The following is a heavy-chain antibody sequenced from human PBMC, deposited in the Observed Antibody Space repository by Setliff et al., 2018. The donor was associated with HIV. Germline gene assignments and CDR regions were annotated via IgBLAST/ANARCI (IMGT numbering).Heavy chain of an antibody. CDR3: AREGQWLDMGDAFDI. V-gene: IGHV1-3*01. J-gene: IGHJ3*02. D-gene: IGHD6-19*01. Sequence: ASVKVSCKASGYTFTTYAMHWVRQAPGQSLEWMGWINAGNGNTKYSQKFQGRVTITRDTSASTAYMDLSSLRSEDTAAYYCAREGQWLDMGDAFDIWGQGTMVTVSS. CDR2: INAGNGNT. CDR1: GYTFTTYA.